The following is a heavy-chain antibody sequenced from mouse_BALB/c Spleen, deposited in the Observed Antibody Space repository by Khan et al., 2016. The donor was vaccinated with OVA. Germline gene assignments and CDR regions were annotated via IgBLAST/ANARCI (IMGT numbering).Heavy chain of an antibody. D-gene: IGHD2-4*01. CDR1: GYTFTSYY. V-gene: IGHV1S81*02. Sequence: QVQLQQSGAELVKPGASVKLSCKASGYTFTSYYMYWVKQRPGQGLEWIGGINPSNGGTNFNEKFKSKATLTVDKSSSTAYMQLSSLTSEDSAVYYGTRGGAWANMISWFAYWGQGTLVTVSA. CDR2: INPSNGGT. CDR3: TRGGAWANMISWFAY. J-gene: IGHJ3*01.